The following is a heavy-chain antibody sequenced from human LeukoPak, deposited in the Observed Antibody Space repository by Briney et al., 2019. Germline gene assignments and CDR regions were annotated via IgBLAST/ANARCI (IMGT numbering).Heavy chain of an antibody. D-gene: IGHD4-11*01. Sequence: ASETLSLXCTVSGGSISSYYWSWIRQPAGKGLEWIGRIYTSGSTNYNPSLKSRVTISVDTSKNQFSLKLSSVTAADTAVYYCARELDDYSNYDRWFDPWGQGTLVTVSS. CDR2: IYTSGST. CDR1: GGSISSYY. CDR3: ARELDDYSNYDRWFDP. V-gene: IGHV4-4*07. J-gene: IGHJ5*02.